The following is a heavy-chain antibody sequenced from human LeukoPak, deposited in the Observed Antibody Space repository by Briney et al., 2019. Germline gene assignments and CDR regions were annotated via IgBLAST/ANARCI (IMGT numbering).Heavy chain of an antibody. CDR1: GFTVSSNY. CDR3: ARVRREMKRSLGRATEYSYYYYMDV. Sequence: GGSLRLSCAASGFTVSSNYMSWVRQAPGKGLEWVSVIYSGGSTYYTDSVKGRVTISRDNSKNTLYLQMNSLRAEDTAVYYCARVRREMKRSLGRATEYSYYYYMDVWGKGTTVTVSS. J-gene: IGHJ6*03. D-gene: IGHD6-13*01. CDR2: IYSGGST. V-gene: IGHV3-66*01.